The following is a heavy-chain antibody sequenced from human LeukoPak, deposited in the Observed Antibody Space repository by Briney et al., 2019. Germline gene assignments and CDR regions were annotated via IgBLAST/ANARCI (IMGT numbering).Heavy chain of an antibody. CDR2: IYYTGIT. J-gene: IGHJ4*02. Sequence: SETLSLTCTVSGGSISSSRHYWGWIRQSPEKGLELIAHIYYTGITYFNPSLKSRVTVSVDTSNNQFSLRLSSVTAADTAVYFCARVDHQFRHFDYWGQGTLVTVSS. D-gene: IGHD1-14*01. CDR1: GGSISSSRHY. V-gene: IGHV4-39*07. CDR3: ARVDHQFRHFDY.